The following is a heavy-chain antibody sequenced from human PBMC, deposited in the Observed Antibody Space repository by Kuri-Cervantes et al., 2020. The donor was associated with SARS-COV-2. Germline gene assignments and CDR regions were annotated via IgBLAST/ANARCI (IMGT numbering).Heavy chain of an antibody. J-gene: IGHJ4*02. CDR3: ARDADSSSWYAY. Sequence: GGSLRLSCAASGFTFSSYEMSWVRQAPGKGLEWVTNIKQDGSERFYVDSVKGRFTISRDNAKNSLYLQMDSLRVEDTAVYYCARDADSSSWYAYWGQGALVTVSS. V-gene: IGHV3-7*01. D-gene: IGHD3-22*01. CDR1: GFTFSSYE. CDR2: IKQDGSER.